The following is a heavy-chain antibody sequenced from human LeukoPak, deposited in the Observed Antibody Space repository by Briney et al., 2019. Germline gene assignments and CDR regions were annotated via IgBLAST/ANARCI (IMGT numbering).Heavy chain of an antibody. V-gene: IGHV4-38-2*01. J-gene: IGHJ6*03. CDR3: ARREDHMDV. CDR1: GYSISSGYS. CDR2: IYHTGTT. Sequence: PSETLSLTCDVSGYSISSGYSWGWIRQPPGKGLEWIGSIYHTGTTYYNPSLKSRLTISVDTSKNQFSLKMTSMTAADMAVYYCARREDHMDVWGKGTAVTVSS.